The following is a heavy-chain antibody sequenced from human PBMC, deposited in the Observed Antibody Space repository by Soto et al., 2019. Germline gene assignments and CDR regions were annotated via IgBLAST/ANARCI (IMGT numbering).Heavy chain of an antibody. CDR3: AKDLLRYYGSGSYYPDY. D-gene: IGHD3-10*01. Sequence: GGSLRLSCAASGFTFSSYAMSWVRHAPGKGLEWVSAISGSGGSTYYADSVKGRFTISRDNSKNTLYLQMNSLRAEDTAVYYCAKDLLRYYGSGSYYPDYWGQGTLVTVSS. V-gene: IGHV3-23*01. CDR1: GFTFSSYA. J-gene: IGHJ4*02. CDR2: ISGSGGST.